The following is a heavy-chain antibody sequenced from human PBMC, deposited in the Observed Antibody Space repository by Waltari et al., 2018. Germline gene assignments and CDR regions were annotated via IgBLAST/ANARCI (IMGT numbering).Heavy chain of an antibody. CDR3: AKEWAVVAAYDY. Sequence: QVQLVESGGGVVQPGRSLRLSCAASGFTFSSYGMHWVRQAPGKGLEGGAVISYDGSNKYYADSVKGRFTISRDNSKNTLYLQMNSLRAEDTAVYYCAKEWAVVAAYDYWGQGTLVTVSS. V-gene: IGHV3-30*18. CDR1: GFTFSSYG. CDR2: ISYDGSNK. J-gene: IGHJ4*02. D-gene: IGHD2-15*01.